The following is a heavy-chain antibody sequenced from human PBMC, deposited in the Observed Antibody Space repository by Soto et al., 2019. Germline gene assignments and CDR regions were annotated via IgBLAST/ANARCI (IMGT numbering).Heavy chain of an antibody. Sequence: SETLSLTCTVSGGSISNAAYSWSWIRQPPGKGPEWIGYIYPSGMPFYNPSLRSRVTISLDRSNDQFSLNLKSVTAADTAVYYCARERGGYGLFDSWGQGALVAVSS. V-gene: IGHV4-30-2*01. J-gene: IGHJ4*02. D-gene: IGHD5-18*01. CDR2: IYPSGMP. CDR3: ARERGGYGLFDS. CDR1: GGSISNAAYS.